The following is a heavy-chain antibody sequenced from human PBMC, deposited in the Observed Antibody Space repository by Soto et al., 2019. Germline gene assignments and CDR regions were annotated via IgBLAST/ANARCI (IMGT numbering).Heavy chain of an antibody. J-gene: IGHJ6*02. CDR2: IWYDGSNK. D-gene: IGHD1-20*01. V-gene: IGHV3-33*01. CDR3: ARDHSNNWTSGSDYYYGMDV. Sequence: GGSLRLSCAASGFTFSSYGMHWVRQAPGKGLEWVAVIWYDGSNKYYADSVKGRFTISRDNSKNTPYLQMNSLRAEDTAVYYCARDHSNNWTSGSDYYYGMDVWGQGTTVTDAS. CDR1: GFTFSSYG.